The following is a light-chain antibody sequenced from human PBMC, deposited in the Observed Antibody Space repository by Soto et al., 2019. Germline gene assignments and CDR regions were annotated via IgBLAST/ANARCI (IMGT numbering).Light chain of an antibody. Sequence: IQIAQSAFALSASVGDRVTFTGQASQSISTYLNWYEQKPGKATNLMIYGASNLQSGVPSRFSGGGSGTDFTLTISSLQHEDFGTYYCQPSYTSPVTFGGGTKVDI. V-gene: IGKV1-39*01. CDR3: QPSYTSPVT. J-gene: IGKJ4*01. CDR1: QSISTY. CDR2: GAS.